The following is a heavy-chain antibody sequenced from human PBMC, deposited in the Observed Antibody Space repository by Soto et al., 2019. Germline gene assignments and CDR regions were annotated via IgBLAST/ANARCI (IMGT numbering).Heavy chain of an antibody. D-gene: IGHD1-1*01. V-gene: IGHV1-18*01. CDR2: ISGHNGNT. Sequence: QVPLVQSGDEVQKTGASVKVSCRASGSTLTNYGISWVRQAPGQGLFWMGWISGHNGNTLYAQNLQGRLTLTIDTSTNTAYMELMSLKIDDTAMYYCVRDWQLSPWGQGTLVTVSS. CDR1: GSTLTNYG. CDR3: VRDWQLSP. J-gene: IGHJ5*02.